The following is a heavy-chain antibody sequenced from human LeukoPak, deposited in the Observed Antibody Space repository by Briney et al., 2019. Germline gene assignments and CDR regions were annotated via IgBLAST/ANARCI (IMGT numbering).Heavy chain of an antibody. CDR3: AKDPERSGWYQNWSDP. Sequence: GGSLRLSCAASGFTFSSYAMSWVRQAPGKGLEWVSAISGSGGSTYYADSVKGRFTISRDNSKNTLYLQMNSLRAEDTAVYYCAKDPERSGWYQNWSDPWGQGTLVTVSS. J-gene: IGHJ5*02. D-gene: IGHD6-19*01. V-gene: IGHV3-23*01. CDR1: GFTFSSYA. CDR2: ISGSGGST.